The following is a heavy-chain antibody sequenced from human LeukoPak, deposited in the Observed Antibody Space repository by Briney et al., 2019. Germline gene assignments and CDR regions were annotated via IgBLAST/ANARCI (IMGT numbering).Heavy chain of an antibody. CDR3: ARDWGTSSLYLVN. CDR2: IQNDGNNK. V-gene: IGHV3-30*02. Sequence: PGGSLRLSCAASGFTFSNNGMHWVRQAPGKGLECVAFIQNDGNNKKYADSVKGRFTISRDNSENTLYLKINSLRTEDTAVYYCARDWGTSSLYLVNWGQGTLVTVSS. D-gene: IGHD6-6*01. CDR1: GFTFSNNG. J-gene: IGHJ4*02.